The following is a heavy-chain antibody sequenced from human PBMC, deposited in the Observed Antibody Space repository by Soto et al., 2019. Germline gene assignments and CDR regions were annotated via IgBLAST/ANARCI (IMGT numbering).Heavy chain of an antibody. CDR1: GFTFSTYS. V-gene: IGHV3-21*01. J-gene: IGHJ4*02. CDR3: ARGPCGADCYSGY. D-gene: IGHD2-21*02. CDR2: ISSSSSIYI. Sequence: EVHLVESGGGLVKPGGSLRLSCAASGFTFSTYSMNWVRQAPGKGLERVSSISSSSSIYIYYSDSVKGRFTISRDNAKNSLYLQMNSLRAEDTAVYYCARGPCGADCYSGYWGQGTLVTVSS.